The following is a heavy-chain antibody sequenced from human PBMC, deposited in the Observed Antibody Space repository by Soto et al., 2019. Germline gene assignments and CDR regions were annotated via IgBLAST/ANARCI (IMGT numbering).Heavy chain of an antibody. V-gene: IGHV4-34*01. CDR2: INHSGST. J-gene: IGHJ4*02. CDR3: ARKSPHDYLRRRSFDY. CDR1: GGSFSGYY. Sequence: SETLSLTCAVYGGSFSGYYWSWIRQPPGKGLEWIGEINHSGSTNYNPSLKSRVTISVDTSKNQFSLKLSSVTAADTAVYYCARKSPHDYLRRRSFDYWGQGTLVTVSS. D-gene: IGHD5-12*01.